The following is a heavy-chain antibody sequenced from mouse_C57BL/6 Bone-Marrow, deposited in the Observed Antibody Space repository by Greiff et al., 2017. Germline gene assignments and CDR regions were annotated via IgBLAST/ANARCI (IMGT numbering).Heavy chain of an antibody. Sequence: VQLQQSGPELVKPGASVKISCKASGYTFTDYYMNWVKQSHGKSLEWIGDINPNNGGTSYNQKFKGKATLTVDKSSSTAYMELRSLTSEDSAVYYCARWSLITTVVAPRYFDVWGTGTTVTVSS. CDR3: ARWSLITTVVAPRYFDV. J-gene: IGHJ1*03. V-gene: IGHV1-26*01. CDR2: INPNNGGT. CDR1: GYTFTDYY. D-gene: IGHD1-1*01.